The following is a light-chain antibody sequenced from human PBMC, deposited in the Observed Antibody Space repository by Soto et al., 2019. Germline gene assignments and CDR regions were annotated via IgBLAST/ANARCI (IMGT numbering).Light chain of an antibody. J-gene: IGLJ1*01. V-gene: IGLV2-8*01. CDR3: SSYAGSTYV. CDR2: EVS. CDR1: SSDVGGYNY. Sequence: QSALTQPPSASGSPGQSVTISCTGTSSDVGGYNYVSWYQQHPGKAPKLMIYEVSKRPSGVPDRFSGSKSGNTASLTVSGLQAEDEADYYCSSYAGSTYVFGTGTKSPS.